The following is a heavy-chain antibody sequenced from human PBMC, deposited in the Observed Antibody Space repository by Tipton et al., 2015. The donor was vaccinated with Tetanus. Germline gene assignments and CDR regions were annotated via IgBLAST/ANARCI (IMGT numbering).Heavy chain of an antibody. CDR1: GGSMRSYY. V-gene: IGHV4-31*03. CDR2: IYYTGST. J-gene: IGHJ4*01. CDR3: ASSVGQLWF. D-gene: IGHD5-18*01. Sequence: TLSLTCIVSGGSMRSYYWSWIRQHPVKGLEWIGYIYYTGSTYYNPSLKSRVIISADTSKNQFSLKLSSVTAADTAVYYCASSVGQLWFWGQGSLVTVSS.